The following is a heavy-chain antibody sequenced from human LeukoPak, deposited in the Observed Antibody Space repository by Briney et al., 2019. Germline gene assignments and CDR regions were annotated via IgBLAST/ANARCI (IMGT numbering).Heavy chain of an antibody. D-gene: IGHD5-24*01. V-gene: IGHV4-39*07. CDR3: ARVVETATIPDF. Sequence: SETLSLTCTVSGGSISSSSYYWGWIRQPPGKGLEWIGSIYYSGSTYYNPSLKSRVTISVDTSKNQFSLKLSSVTAADTAVYYCARVVETATIPDFWGQGTLVTVSS. J-gene: IGHJ4*02. CDR1: GGSISSSSYY. CDR2: IYYSGST.